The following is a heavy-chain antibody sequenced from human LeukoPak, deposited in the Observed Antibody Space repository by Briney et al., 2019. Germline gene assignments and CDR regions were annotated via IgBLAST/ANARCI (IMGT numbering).Heavy chain of an antibody. J-gene: IGHJ5*02. Sequence: SETLSLTCTVSGGSISSHYWSWIRQPPGKGLEWIGYIYYSGSTNYDPSLKNRVTISVYTSKNQISLKLRSVTAADTAVYYCARDRPERDYDSSGYVWFDPWGQGTLVTVS. CDR3: ARDRPERDYDSSGYVWFDP. V-gene: IGHV4-59*11. CDR1: GGSISSHY. D-gene: IGHD3-22*01. CDR2: IYYSGST.